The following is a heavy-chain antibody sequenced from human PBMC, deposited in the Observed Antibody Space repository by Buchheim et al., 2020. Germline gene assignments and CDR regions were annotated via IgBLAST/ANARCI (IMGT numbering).Heavy chain of an antibody. CDR2: IYTSGST. D-gene: IGHD3-22*01. J-gene: IGHJ4*02. CDR3: ARSQYYYDSSGNFDY. V-gene: IGHV4-61*02. Sequence: QVQLQESGPGLVKPSQTLSLTCTVSGGSISSGSYYWSWIRQPAGKGLEWIGRIYTSGSTNYNPSLKSRVTISVDTSKNQFSLKLSSVTAADTAVYYCARSQYYYDSSGNFDYWGQGTL. CDR1: GGSISSGSYY.